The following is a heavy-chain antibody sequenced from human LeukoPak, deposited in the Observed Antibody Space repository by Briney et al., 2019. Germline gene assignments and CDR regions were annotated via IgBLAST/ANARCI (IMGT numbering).Heavy chain of an antibody. CDR3: ARVRGVAVAGTSWFDH. CDR2: TYYRSKWYN. Sequence: SQTLSLTCALSGDSVSSNSAAWNWLRQSPSRGLEWLGRTYYRSKWYNDYAVSVKSRITINPDTSKNQFSLQLNSVTPEDTAVYYCARVRGVAVAGTSWFDHWGQGTLVTVSS. J-gene: IGHJ5*02. V-gene: IGHV6-1*01. D-gene: IGHD6-19*01. CDR1: GDSVSSNSAA.